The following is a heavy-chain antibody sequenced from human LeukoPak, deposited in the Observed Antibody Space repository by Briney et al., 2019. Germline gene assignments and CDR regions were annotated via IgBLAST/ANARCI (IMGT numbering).Heavy chain of an antibody. CDR1: GYTFTSHY. D-gene: IGHD6-19*01. V-gene: IGHV1-46*01. Sequence: ASVKVSCKASGYTFTSHYMHWVRQAPGQGLEWMGIINPSGGSTSYAQKFQGRVTMTRDTSTSTVYMELSSLRSEDTAVYYCARGHSSGWYVGPFDYWGQGTLVTVSS. J-gene: IGHJ4*02. CDR2: INPSGGST. CDR3: ARGHSSGWYVGPFDY.